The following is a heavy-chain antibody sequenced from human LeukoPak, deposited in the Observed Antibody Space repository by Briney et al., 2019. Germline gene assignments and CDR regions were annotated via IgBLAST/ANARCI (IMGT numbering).Heavy chain of an antibody. CDR1: GYTFTSYY. J-gene: IGHJ4*02. D-gene: IGHD1-26*01. CDR2: INPSGGST. Sequence: ASVKVSCKASGYTFTSYYMHWVRQAPGQGLEWMGIINPSGGSTSYAQKFQGRVTMTRDTSTSTVYMELGSLRSEDTAVYYCASTSGSGSYYRGWYFDYWGQGTLVTVSS. V-gene: IGHV1-46*01. CDR3: ASTSGSGSYYRGWYFDY.